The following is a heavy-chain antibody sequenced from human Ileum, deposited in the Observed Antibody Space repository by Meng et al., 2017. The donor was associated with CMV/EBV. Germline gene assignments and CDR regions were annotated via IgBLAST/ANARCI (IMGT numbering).Heavy chain of an antibody. Sequence: FSTYAMNWVRQAPGKRLEWVAIISYDGSDKYYADSVKGRFTISRDNSKNTLYLQMNSLRAEDTAVYYCARDNRGYCSSTSCWNNWFDPWGQGTLVTVSS. J-gene: IGHJ5*02. D-gene: IGHD2-2*01. CDR2: ISYDGSDK. CDR3: ARDNRGYCSSTSCWNNWFDP. V-gene: IGHV3-30-3*01. CDR1: FSTYA.